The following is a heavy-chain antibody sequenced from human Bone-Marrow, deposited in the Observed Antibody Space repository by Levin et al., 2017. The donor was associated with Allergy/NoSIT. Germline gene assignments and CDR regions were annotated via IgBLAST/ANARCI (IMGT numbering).Heavy chain of an antibody. CDR2: ISGSGHYP. D-gene: IGHD2-2*01. V-gene: IGHV3-21*06. J-gene: IGHJ6*02. CDR1: GFTFSSYS. CDR3: ARLGPAGYQYGMDV. Sequence: AGGSLRLSCVGSGFTFSSYSMNWVRQAPGKGLEWVSSISGSGHYPHYIASVKGRFAISRDNAKSSLYLEMNSLRVEDTALYYCARLGPAGYQYGMDVWGQGTTVTVSS.